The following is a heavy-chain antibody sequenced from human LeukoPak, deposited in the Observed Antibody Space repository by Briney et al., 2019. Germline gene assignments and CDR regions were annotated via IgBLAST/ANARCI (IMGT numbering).Heavy chain of an antibody. J-gene: IGHJ3*02. CDR2: IYPGDSDT. V-gene: IGHV5-51*01. CDR3: ARGKVYYYDSSGYYYDAFDI. Sequence: GESLKISCKGSGYSFTSYWIGWVRQMTGKGLEWMGIIYPGDSDTRYSPSFQGQVTISADKSISSAYLQWSSLKASDTAMYYCARGKVYYYDSSGYYYDAFDIWGQGTMVTVSS. D-gene: IGHD3-22*01. CDR1: GYSFTSYW.